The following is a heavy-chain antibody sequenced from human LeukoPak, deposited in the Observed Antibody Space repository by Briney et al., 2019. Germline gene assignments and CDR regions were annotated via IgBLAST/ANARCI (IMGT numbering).Heavy chain of an antibody. J-gene: IGHJ4*02. CDR2: ISGRSSFR. D-gene: IGHD4-17*01. CDR1: GFTFSSCS. Sequence: GGSLRLSCAASGFTFSSCSMNWVRQAPGKGLEWVSSISGRSSFRYYADSVKGRFTISRDNARDSLFLQMNSLRAEDTAVYYCAREPTTVTTDASFDCWGQGTLVTVSS. V-gene: IGHV3-21*01. CDR3: AREPTTVTTDASFDC.